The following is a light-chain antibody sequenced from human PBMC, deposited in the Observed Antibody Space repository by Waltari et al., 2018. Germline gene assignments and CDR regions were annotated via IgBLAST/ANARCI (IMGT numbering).Light chain of an antibody. CDR3: AAWDNSTFVL. CDR1: QLAGRY. J-gene: IGLJ2*01. CDR2: QDN. V-gene: IGLV3-1*01. Sequence: SFELTQTPSESASPGQTASITCSGDQLAGRYDSWYQHKPGQSPVLLIYQDNMRPSGIPERFSGSNSGNTATLTISGTQAMDEADYYCAAWDNSTFVLFGGGTKVTVL.